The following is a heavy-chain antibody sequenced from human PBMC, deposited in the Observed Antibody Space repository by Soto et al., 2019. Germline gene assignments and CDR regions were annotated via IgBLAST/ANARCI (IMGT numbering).Heavy chain of an antibody. D-gene: IGHD3-10*01. Sequence: EVQVVESGGGLVQPGGSLRLSCAASGFSVTNNYMNWVRQAPGKGLEWVSIIDIGGNTYYADSVKDRFTISRDNSRNTRYLQGGSLRAEDTAVYYFARGRGRTGYLGREHYFDYWGQGTLVTVSP. CDR2: IDIGGNT. V-gene: IGHV3-66*01. CDR3: ARGRGRTGYLGREHYFDY. J-gene: IGHJ4*02. CDR1: GFSVTNNY.